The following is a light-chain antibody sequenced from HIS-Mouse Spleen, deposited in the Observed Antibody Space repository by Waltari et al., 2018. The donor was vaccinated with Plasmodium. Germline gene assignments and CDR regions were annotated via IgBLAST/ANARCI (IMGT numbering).Light chain of an antibody. J-gene: IGKJ1*01. CDR3: QQYNSYSWT. Sequence: DIQMTQPPSTLPASVGDRVTLTCRASQRISSWLAWYQQKPGKAPKLLIYTASSLESGVPSRFSGSGSGTEFTLTISSLQPDDFATYYCQQYNSYSWTFGQGTKVEIK. CDR1: QRISSW. CDR2: TAS. V-gene: IGKV1-5*03.